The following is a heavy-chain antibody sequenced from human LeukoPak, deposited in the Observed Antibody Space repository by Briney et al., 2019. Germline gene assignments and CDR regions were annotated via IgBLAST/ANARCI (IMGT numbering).Heavy chain of an antibody. J-gene: IGHJ4*02. CDR1: GYTFTAYY. V-gene: IGHV1-2*02. CDR2: INPNSGDT. CDR3: AREGGYCSGGSCYGDI. Sequence: ASMKVSCKASGYTFTAYYMHWLRQAPGQGLQWMGWINPNSGDTNYAQNSQGRVTMTRDTSISTAYMELNSLTSDDTAVYYCAREGGYCSGGSCYGDIWGQGTLVTVSS. D-gene: IGHD2-15*01.